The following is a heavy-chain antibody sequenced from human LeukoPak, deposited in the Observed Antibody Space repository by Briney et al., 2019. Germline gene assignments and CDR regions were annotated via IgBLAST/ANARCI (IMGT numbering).Heavy chain of an antibody. J-gene: IGHJ4*02. CDR1: GFTFSGYW. D-gene: IGHD3-16*01. Sequence: GASLRLSCAASGFTFSGYWMAWVRQAPGGVLEWVAHIEQDGSEKNYVDPVKGRFTISRDNAKNSVYLQMDTLRAEDTAVYYCARADYLGYWGQGTLVTV. CDR2: IEQDGSEK. V-gene: IGHV3-7*05. CDR3: ARADYLGY.